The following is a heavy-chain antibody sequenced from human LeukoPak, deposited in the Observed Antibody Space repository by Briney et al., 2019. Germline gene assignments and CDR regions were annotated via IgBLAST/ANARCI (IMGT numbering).Heavy chain of an antibody. J-gene: IGHJ4*02. CDR1: GGFFSGYY. D-gene: IGHD3-10*01. CDR2: INHSGST. CDR3: ARDTYYYYYDSGTYRLDY. Sequence: PSETLSLTCAVYGGFFSGYYWSWIRQPPGKGLEWIGEINHSGSTNYNPSLQSRVTISVDTSKNQFSLKLSSVTAADTAVYYCARDTYYYYYDSGTYRLDYWGQGTLVTVSS. V-gene: IGHV4-34*01.